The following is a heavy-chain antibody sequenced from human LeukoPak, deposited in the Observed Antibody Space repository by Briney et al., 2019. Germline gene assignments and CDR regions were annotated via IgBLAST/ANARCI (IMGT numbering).Heavy chain of an antibody. Sequence: SVKVSCKASGGTFSSYAISWVRQAPGQGLEWMGGIIPIFGTANYAQKFQGRVTITADESTSTAYMELSSLRSEDTAVYYCARDGRIAAAGTAYYFDYWGQGTLVTVSS. CDR1: GGTFSSYA. CDR2: IIPIFGTA. D-gene: IGHD6-13*01. CDR3: ARDGRIAAAGTAYYFDY. J-gene: IGHJ4*02. V-gene: IGHV1-69*13.